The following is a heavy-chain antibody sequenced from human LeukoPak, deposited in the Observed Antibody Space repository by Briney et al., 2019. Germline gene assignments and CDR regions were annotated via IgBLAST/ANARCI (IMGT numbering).Heavy chain of an antibody. D-gene: IGHD4-23*01. V-gene: IGHV2-5*01. Sequence: SGPTLVKPTQTLTLTCTFSGFSLSTVEVGVGWIRQPPGKALEWLALIYWSNDKRYSPSLKSRLTITKDTSKNQVVLTMTNMDPVDTATYYCVHEKRWSTLDYWGQGILVTVSS. J-gene: IGHJ4*02. CDR3: VHEKRWSTLDY. CDR2: IYWSNDK. CDR1: GFSLSTVEVG.